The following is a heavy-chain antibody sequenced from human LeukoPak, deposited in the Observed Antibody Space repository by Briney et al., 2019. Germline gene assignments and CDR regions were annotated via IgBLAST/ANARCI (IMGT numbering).Heavy chain of an antibody. D-gene: IGHD5-24*01. CDR3: TRATDGYPDLDY. J-gene: IGHJ4*02. V-gene: IGHV3-49*03. Sequence: TWFRQAPGKGLEWLAFLRSKTYGETTLYAASVKGIFTISRDDSKSIAYLQMNSLKTEDTGMYYCTRATDGYPDLDYWGQGTLVTVSS. CDR2: LRSKTYGETT.